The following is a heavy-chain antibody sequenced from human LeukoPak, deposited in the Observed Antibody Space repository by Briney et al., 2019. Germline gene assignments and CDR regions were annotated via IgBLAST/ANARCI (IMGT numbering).Heavy chain of an antibody. J-gene: IGHJ3*02. CDR3: ARSGPLSSGSYLASAFDI. Sequence: SETLSLTCAVYGGSFSGYYWSWIRQPPGKGLEWIGEINHSGSTNYNPSLKSRVTISVDTSKNQFSLKLSSVTAADTAVYYCARSGPLSSGSYLASAFDIWGQGTMVTVSS. V-gene: IGHV4-34*01. D-gene: IGHD1-26*01. CDR1: GGSFSGYY. CDR2: INHSGST.